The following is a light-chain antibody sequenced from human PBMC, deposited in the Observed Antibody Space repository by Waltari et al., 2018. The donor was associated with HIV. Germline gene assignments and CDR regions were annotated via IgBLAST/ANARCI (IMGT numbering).Light chain of an antibody. Sequence: QSALTQPRSMSGSPGQPVTISCTGTSSDVAGSNYVSWYQQHPGKAPKLMIFDVNKRPSGVPDRFSGSKSGNTASLTISGLQAEDEADYYCCSYADNYTWVFGGGTKLTVL. V-gene: IGLV2-11*01. CDR2: DVN. CDR1: SSDVAGSNY. CDR3: CSYADNYTWV. J-gene: IGLJ3*02.